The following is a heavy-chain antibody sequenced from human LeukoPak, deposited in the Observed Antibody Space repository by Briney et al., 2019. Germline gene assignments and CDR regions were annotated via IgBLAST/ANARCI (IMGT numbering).Heavy chain of an antibody. CDR3: ARMEIYGPDY. CDR1: GGSFSGYY. CDR2: IYYSGST. D-gene: IGHD3-10*01. J-gene: IGHJ4*02. Sequence: PSETLSLTCAVYGGSFSGYYWSWIRQPPGKGLEWIGYIYYSGSTYYNPSLKSRVTISVDTSKNQFSLKLSSVTAADTAVYYCARMEIYGPDYWGQGTLVTVSS. V-gene: IGHV4-34*09.